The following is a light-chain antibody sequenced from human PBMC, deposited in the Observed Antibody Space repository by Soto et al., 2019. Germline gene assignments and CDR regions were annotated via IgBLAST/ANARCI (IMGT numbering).Light chain of an antibody. J-gene: IGLJ1*01. V-gene: IGLV2-14*01. CDR2: DVS. Sequence: QSALTQPASVSGSPVQSITISCTGTSSDVGGYNYVSWYQQHPGKVPKLMIYDVSNRPSGVSNRFSGSKSGNTASLTISGLQAEDEADYYCSSYTSSSTLYVFGTGTKVTVL. CDR1: SSDVGGYNY. CDR3: SSYTSSSTLYV.